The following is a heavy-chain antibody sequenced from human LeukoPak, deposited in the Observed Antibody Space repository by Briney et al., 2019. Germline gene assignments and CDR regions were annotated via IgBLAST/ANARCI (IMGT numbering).Heavy chain of an antibody. V-gene: IGHV5-51*01. Sequence: PGESLKISCKGSGYNFMSKWIGWVRQKPGQGLEWMGIIYPGDSDTRYSPSFQGQVTISADKSISTAYLQWSSLKASDTAMYYCARQEEGATPGDYWGKGTLVTVSS. CDR2: IYPGDSDT. CDR3: ARQEEGATPGDY. CDR1: GYNFMSKW. D-gene: IGHD1-26*01. J-gene: IGHJ4*02.